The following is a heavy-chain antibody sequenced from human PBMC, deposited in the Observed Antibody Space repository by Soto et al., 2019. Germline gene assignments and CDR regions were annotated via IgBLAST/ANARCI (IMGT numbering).Heavy chain of an antibody. Sequence: EVQLLESGGGLVQPGGSLRLSCVASGFTFSSYAMTWVRQAPGKGLEWVSAITASGGHTNYVDSVKGRFTISRDNSKNALYLQMNSLTAVDTAVYYCAKEGSYYDIYNHWCFDLWGRGTLVTVSS. CDR1: GFTFSSYA. D-gene: IGHD3-22*01. CDR3: AKEGSYYDIYNHWCFDL. CDR2: ITASGGHT. J-gene: IGHJ2*01. V-gene: IGHV3-23*01.